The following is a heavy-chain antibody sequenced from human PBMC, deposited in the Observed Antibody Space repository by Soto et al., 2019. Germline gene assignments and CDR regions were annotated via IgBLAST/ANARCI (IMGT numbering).Heavy chain of an antibody. CDR2: ISYDGSNK. Sequence: ESGGGVVQPGRSLRLSCAASAFTFSSYGMHWVRQAPGKGREWVAVISYDGSNKYYADSVKGRFTISRDNSKKPLYLQMNSLRAEDTAVYDCVIKWESSSWGHDAFAIWGQGTMVTVSS. V-gene: IGHV3-30*03. CDR3: VIKWESSSWGHDAFAI. D-gene: IGHD6-13*01. J-gene: IGHJ3*02. CDR1: AFTFSSYG.